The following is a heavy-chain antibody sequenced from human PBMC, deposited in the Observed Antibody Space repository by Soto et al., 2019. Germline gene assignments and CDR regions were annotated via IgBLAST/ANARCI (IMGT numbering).Heavy chain of an antibody. CDR1: GDSVSSSSAT. Sequence: SQTLSLTYPITGDSVSSSSATRNWIRQSPSRGLEWLGRTYYRSKWYNDYAESVKSQITINPDTSKNQFSLHLNSVTPEDTAVYYCVRLIGNSWLDFWGQGTLVTVSS. J-gene: IGHJ5*01. CDR2: TYYRSKWYN. D-gene: IGHD1-26*01. CDR3: VRLIGNSWLDF. V-gene: IGHV6-1*01.